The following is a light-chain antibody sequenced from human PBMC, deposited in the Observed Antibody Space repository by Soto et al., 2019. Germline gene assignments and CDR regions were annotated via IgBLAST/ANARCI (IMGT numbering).Light chain of an antibody. Sequence: QSVLTRPPSVSGAPGQRVTISCTGSSSNIGAGYDVHWYQQLPGTAPKLLIYGNSNRPSGVPDRFSGSKSGTSASLAITGLQAEDDADYYCQSYDSSLSVVFGAGTKVTVL. CDR1: SSNIGAGYD. J-gene: IGLJ2*01. CDR3: QSYDSSLSVV. CDR2: GNS. V-gene: IGLV1-40*01.